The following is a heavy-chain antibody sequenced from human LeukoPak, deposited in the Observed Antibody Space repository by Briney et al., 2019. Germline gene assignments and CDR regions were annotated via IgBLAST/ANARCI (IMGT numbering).Heavy chain of an antibody. Sequence: GGSLRLSCAASGFTFSSYAMSWVRQAPGKGLEWASAISGSGGSTYYADSVKGRFTISRDNSKNTLYLQMNSLRAEDTAVYYCAKVQLDFWSGYYSGTYYFDYWGQGTLVTVSS. V-gene: IGHV3-23*01. J-gene: IGHJ4*02. CDR1: GFTFSSYA. CDR2: ISGSGGST. CDR3: AKVQLDFWSGYYSGTYYFDY. D-gene: IGHD3-3*01.